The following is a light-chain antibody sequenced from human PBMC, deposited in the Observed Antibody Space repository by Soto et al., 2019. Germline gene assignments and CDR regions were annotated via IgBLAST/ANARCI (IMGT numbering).Light chain of an antibody. CDR3: SSYTSSSTYV. CDR1: SSDVGNSNG. Sequence: QSALTQPPSVSGSPGQSVAISCTGTSSDVGNSNGVSWYQQAPGTAPKLMIYDVTNRPSGVPDRFSGSKSGNTASLTISGLQAEDEADYYCSSYTSSSTYVFGTGTKLTV. CDR2: DVT. V-gene: IGLV2-18*02. J-gene: IGLJ1*01.